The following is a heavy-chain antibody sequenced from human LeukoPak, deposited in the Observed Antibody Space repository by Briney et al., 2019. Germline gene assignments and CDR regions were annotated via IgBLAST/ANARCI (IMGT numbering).Heavy chain of an antibody. J-gene: IGHJ4*02. CDR2: IYTSGST. D-gene: IGHD2-15*01. Sequence: SETLSLTCTVSGGSISSGSYYWSWIRQPAGKGLEWIGRIYTSGSTNYNPPLKSRVTISVDTSKNQFSLKLSSVTAADTAVYYCARFVVAATPMHNFDYWGQGTLVTVSS. CDR1: GGSISSGSYY. V-gene: IGHV4-61*02. CDR3: ARFVVAATPMHNFDY.